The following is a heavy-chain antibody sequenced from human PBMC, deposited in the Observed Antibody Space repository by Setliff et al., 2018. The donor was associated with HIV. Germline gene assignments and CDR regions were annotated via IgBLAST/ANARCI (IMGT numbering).Heavy chain of an antibody. V-gene: IGHV4-61*09. Sequence: PSETLSLTCTVSGGSISSGNYYWSWIRQPAGKGLEWIGHISTSGRTNYNPSLMSRLTISVDTSKNQFSLKLSSVTAADTAVYYCARGGYSDSSGYYHPSDYWGQGTLVTVSS. J-gene: IGHJ4*02. CDR1: GGSISSGNYY. CDR3: ARGGYSDSSGYYHPSDY. CDR2: ISTSGRT. D-gene: IGHD3-22*01.